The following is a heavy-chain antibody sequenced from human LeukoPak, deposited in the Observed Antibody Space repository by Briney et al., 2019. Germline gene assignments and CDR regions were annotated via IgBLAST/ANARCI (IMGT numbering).Heavy chain of an antibody. Sequence: GEPLKISCKGSGYSFTSYWIGWVRQMPGKGLGWVGIIYPGDSDTRYSPSFQGQVTISADKSISTAYLQWSSLKASDTAMYYCARHRYQLREGWFDPWGQGTLVTVSS. CDR3: ARHRYQLREGWFDP. D-gene: IGHD2-2*01. J-gene: IGHJ5*02. V-gene: IGHV5-51*01. CDR2: IYPGDSDT. CDR1: GYSFTSYW.